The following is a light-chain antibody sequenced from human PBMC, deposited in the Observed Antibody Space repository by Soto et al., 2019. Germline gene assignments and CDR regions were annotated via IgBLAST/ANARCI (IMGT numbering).Light chain of an antibody. CDR2: DVS. Sequence: QSVLTQPASVSGSPGQSITISCTGTSSDIGGYNYVSWYQQHPGKAPKLMIYDVSNRPSGVSNRFSGSKSGNTASLTISGLQAEDEADYYCSSYISTGTLGVFGGGTKLTVL. V-gene: IGLV2-14*03. J-gene: IGLJ3*02. CDR3: SSYISTGTLGV. CDR1: SSDIGGYNY.